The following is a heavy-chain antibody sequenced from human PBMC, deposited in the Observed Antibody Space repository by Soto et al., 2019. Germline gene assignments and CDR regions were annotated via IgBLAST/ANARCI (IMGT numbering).Heavy chain of an antibody. CDR3: ARQWGEGYKVPYLDQ. Sequence: GGSQRLSCAASGFTFRSYAMSWVRQAPGKGLEWVAVIWYNGSRTYYADSVKGRFTISRDNSKKTLYLQMESLRAEDTAVYFCARQWGEGYKVPYLDQWGQGTLVTVSS. V-gene: IGHV3-33*08. CDR2: IWYNGSRT. CDR1: GFTFRSYA. D-gene: IGHD1-26*01. J-gene: IGHJ4*02.